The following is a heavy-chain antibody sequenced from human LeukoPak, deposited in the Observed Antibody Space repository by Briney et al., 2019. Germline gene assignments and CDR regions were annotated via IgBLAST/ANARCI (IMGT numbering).Heavy chain of an antibody. D-gene: IGHD1-26*01. Sequence: SVKVSCTASGGTFSSYAISWVRQAPGQGLEWMGRIIPILGIANYAQKFQGRVTITADESTSTAYMELSSLRSEDTAVYYCARVSGGSYTLDYWGQGTLVTVSS. J-gene: IGHJ4*02. CDR3: ARVSGGSYTLDY. V-gene: IGHV1-69*04. CDR2: IIPILGIA. CDR1: GGTFSSYA.